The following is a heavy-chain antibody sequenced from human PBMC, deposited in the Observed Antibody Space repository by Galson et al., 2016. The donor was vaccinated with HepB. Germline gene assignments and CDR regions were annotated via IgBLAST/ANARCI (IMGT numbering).Heavy chain of an antibody. CDR1: GFMFSNYV. V-gene: IGHV3-23*01. D-gene: IGHD5-12*01. J-gene: IGHJ4*02. Sequence: SLRLSCAVSGFMFSNYVMTWVRQAPGKGLEWVSEISGSGSNTYYADSVKGRFTISRDNSKNTLYLQMNSLRAEDTAVYYCAKRSSGYVKAGLDYWGQGALVTVSS. CDR2: ISGSGSNT. CDR3: AKRSSGYVKAGLDY.